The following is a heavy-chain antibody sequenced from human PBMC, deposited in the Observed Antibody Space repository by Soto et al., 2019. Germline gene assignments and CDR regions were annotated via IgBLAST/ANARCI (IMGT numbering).Heavy chain of an antibody. CDR1: GFSFSSYS. Sequence: LRLSCEASGFSFSSYSMNWVRQAPGKGLEWVSFISCRGTTTFYADSVKARFTVSRDNAKNSLYLEVNSLRDEDTAVYYCARLGYCSSATCKYYFYYYGMDVWGQGTTVTVSS. D-gene: IGHD2-2*01. V-gene: IGHV3-48*02. CDR2: ISCRGTTT. CDR3: ARLGYCSSATCKYYFYYYGMDV. J-gene: IGHJ6*02.